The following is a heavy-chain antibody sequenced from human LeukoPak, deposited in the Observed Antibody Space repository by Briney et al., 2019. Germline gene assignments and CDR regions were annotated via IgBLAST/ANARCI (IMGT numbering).Heavy chain of an antibody. V-gene: IGHV4-4*07. Sequence: SETLSLTCSVSGGSINPYHWSWIRQPAGKGLEWIGRVYTSGSTKYNPSLRSRVIMSVDTSRNEFSLRLNSVTAADTAVYYCARVLDRVTSGGKDHYYYYFVDVWGKGTTVTISS. CDR3: ARVLDRVTSGGKDHYYYYFVDV. D-gene: IGHD4-23*01. J-gene: IGHJ6*03. CDR1: GGSINPYH. CDR2: VYTSGST.